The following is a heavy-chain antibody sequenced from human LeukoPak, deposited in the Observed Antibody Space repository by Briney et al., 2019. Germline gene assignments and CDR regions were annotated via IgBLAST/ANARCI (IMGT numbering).Heavy chain of an antibody. CDR2: IYYSGST. CDR3: ARGVMTGYSSSWHFDY. CDR1: GGSISSYY. J-gene: IGHJ4*02. Sequence: SETLSLTCTVSGGSISSYYWSWIRQPPAKGLEWIGYIYYSGSTNYNPSLKSRVTISVDTSKNQFSLKLSSVTAADTAVYYCARGVMTGYSSSWHFDYWGQGTLVTVSS. D-gene: IGHD6-13*01. V-gene: IGHV4-59*01.